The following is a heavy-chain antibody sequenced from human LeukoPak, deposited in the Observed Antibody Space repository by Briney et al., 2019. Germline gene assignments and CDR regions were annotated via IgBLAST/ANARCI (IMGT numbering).Heavy chain of an antibody. CDR3: ARDSIVVAVAAKKPINWFDP. Sequence: GASVKVSCKASGYTFTSYGISWVRQAPGQGLEWMGWISAYNGNTNYAQKLQGRVTMTTDTSTSTAYMELRSLRSDDTAVYYCARDSIVVAVAAKKPINWFDPWGQGTLVTVSS. D-gene: IGHD2-15*01. CDR1: GYTFTSYG. J-gene: IGHJ5*02. CDR2: ISAYNGNT. V-gene: IGHV1-18*01.